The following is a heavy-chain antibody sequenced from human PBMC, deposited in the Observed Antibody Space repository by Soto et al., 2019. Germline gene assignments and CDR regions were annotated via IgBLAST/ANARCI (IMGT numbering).Heavy chain of an antibody. D-gene: IGHD1-26*01. CDR3: AKGTPEWERLTLDY. Sequence: QVQLVESGGGVVQPGRSLRLSCAASGFTFSSYGMHWVRQAPGKGLEWVAVISYDGSNKYYADSVKGRFTISRDNSKNTLYLQMNSLRAEDTAVYYCAKGTPEWERLTLDYWGQGTLVTVSS. CDR1: GFTFSSYG. J-gene: IGHJ4*02. V-gene: IGHV3-30*18. CDR2: ISYDGSNK.